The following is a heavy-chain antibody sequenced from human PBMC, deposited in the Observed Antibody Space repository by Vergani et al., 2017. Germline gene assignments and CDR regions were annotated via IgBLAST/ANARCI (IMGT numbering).Heavy chain of an antibody. CDR1: GDSFGTYS. CDR2: LSPVSGTP. D-gene: IGHD3-22*01. Sequence: QVQLVQSGAEVKRPGSSVKVSCEASGDSFGTYSVSWVRQAPGQGLEWLGGLSPVSGTPVYAQNFRGGVTITADESTNTFYMELSSLRREDTAIYYCARNSSGWYDSWGQGTLVTISS. V-gene: IGHV1-69*12. J-gene: IGHJ5*01. CDR3: ARNSSGWYDS.